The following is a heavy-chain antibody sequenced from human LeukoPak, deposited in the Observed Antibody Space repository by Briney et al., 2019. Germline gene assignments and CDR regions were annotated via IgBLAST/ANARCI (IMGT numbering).Heavy chain of an antibody. Sequence: PSETLSLTCAVYGVPFSGYYWSWIRQPPGKGLEWIGEINHSGSTNYNPSLKSRVTISVDTSKNQFSLKLSSVTAADTAVYYCARGRYCSSTSCYGMDYWGQGTLVTVSS. D-gene: IGHD2-2*01. CDR2: INHSGST. V-gene: IGHV4-34*01. J-gene: IGHJ4*02. CDR1: GVPFSGYY. CDR3: ARGRYCSSTSCYGMDY.